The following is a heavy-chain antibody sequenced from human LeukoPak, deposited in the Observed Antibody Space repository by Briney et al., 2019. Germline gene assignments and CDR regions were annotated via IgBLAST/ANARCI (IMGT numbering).Heavy chain of an antibody. Sequence: PGGSLRLSCAASGFTFSSYGMHWVRQAPGKGLEWVAVIWYGGSNKYYADSVKGRFTISRDNSKNTLYLQMNSLRAEDTAVYYCAKGGGDYGGNSDWFDPWGQGTLVTVSS. D-gene: IGHD4-23*01. J-gene: IGHJ5*02. V-gene: IGHV3-30*02. CDR2: IWYGGSNK. CDR1: GFTFSSYG. CDR3: AKGGGDYGGNSDWFDP.